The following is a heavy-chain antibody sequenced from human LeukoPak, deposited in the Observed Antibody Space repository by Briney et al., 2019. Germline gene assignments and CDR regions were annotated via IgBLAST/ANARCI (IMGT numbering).Heavy chain of an antibody. CDR1: EFTVSSNY. Sequence: GGSLRLSCAASEFTVSSNYMSWVRQAPGKGLEWVSVIYSGGSTYYADSVKGRFTISRDNSKNTLYLQMNSLRAEDTAVYYCARESGSTPFDYWGQGTLVTVSS. CDR3: ARESGSTPFDY. CDR2: IYSGGST. D-gene: IGHD1-26*01. J-gene: IGHJ4*02. V-gene: IGHV3-66*01.